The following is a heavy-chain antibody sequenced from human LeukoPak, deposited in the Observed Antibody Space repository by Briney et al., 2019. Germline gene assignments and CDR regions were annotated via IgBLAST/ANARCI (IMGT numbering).Heavy chain of an antibody. V-gene: IGHV4-34*01. CDR3: SRGIRYYGSGRYLDY. Sequence: SETLSLTCAVYGGSFSGYYWSWIRQPPGKGLEWIGEINHSGSTNYNPSLKSRVTISVDTSKNQFSLKLSSVTAADTAVYYCSRGIRYYGSGRYLDYWGEGTLVTV. CDR2: INHSGST. CDR1: GGSFSGYY. D-gene: IGHD3-10*01. J-gene: IGHJ4*02.